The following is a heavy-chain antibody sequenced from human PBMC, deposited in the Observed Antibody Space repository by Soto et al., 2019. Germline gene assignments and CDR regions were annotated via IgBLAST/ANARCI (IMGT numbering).Heavy chain of an antibody. J-gene: IGHJ6*02. V-gene: IGHV1-69*01. D-gene: IGHD4-17*01. CDR2: IIPIFGTA. CDR3: ARPLITVTTISNFYYYGMDV. Sequence: QVQLVQSGAEVKKPGSSVKVSCKASGGTFSSYAISWVRQAPGQGLEWMGGIIPIFGTANYAQKFQGRVTITADESTSTAYMELSSLRSEDTAVYYCARPLITVTTISNFYYYGMDVWGQGTTVTVSS. CDR1: GGTFSSYA.